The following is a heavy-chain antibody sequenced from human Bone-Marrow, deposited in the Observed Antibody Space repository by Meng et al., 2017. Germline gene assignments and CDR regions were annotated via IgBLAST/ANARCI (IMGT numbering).Heavy chain of an antibody. J-gene: IGHJ5*02. CDR1: GGSISCYY. CDR2: IYTSGST. Sequence: QVQLQRSGPGLCKLQATLPLTCTAFGGSISCYYWGWIRQPAGKGLEWIGRIYTSGSTTYNPSLKSRVTMSVATSKNPFTMKLSYVTAADTAVYYCARAGGVAVAGIFLGFDPWGQGTLVTVSS. CDR3: ARAGGVAVAGIFLGFDP. D-gene: IGHD6-19*01. V-gene: IGHV4-4*07.